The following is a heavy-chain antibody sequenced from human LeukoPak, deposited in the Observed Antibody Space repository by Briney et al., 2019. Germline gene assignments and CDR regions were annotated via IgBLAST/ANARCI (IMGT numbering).Heavy chain of an antibody. V-gene: IGHV3-48*03. CDR2: IDAGATST. CDR3: VRGRLLRSTKYFDY. Sequence: PGGSLRLSCAASGFPVSKYEMHWVRQAPGKGLEWVSYIDAGATSTNYADSVWGRFTLSRDNAQNSVHPQMNSLRDEDTAVYYRVRGRLLRSTKYFDYWGQGALVTVSS. J-gene: IGHJ4*02. CDR1: GFPVSKYE. D-gene: IGHD2-21*02.